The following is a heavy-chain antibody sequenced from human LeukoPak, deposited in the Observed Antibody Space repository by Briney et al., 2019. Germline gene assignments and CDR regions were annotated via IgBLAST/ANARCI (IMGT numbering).Heavy chain of an antibody. D-gene: IGHD4-17*01. CDR3: ARTTPPAFDV. CDR2: IYYSGST. Sequence: PSETLSLTCTVSGGSIGSSSYYWGWIRQPPGKGLNWIGSIYYSGSTYYNPSLKSRVTISVDTSRDQFSLKLSSVTAADTAVYYCARTTPPAFDVWGQGTMVTVSS. J-gene: IGHJ3*01. V-gene: IGHV4-39*07. CDR1: GGSIGSSSYY.